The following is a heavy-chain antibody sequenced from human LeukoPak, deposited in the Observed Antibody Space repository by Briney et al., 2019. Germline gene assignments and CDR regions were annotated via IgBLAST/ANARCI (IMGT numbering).Heavy chain of an antibody. CDR1: GFTFSSYA. CDR3: AKCGSSSWGYYYYMDV. V-gene: IGHV3-23*01. Sequence: PGGSLRLSCAASGFTFSSYAMSWVRQAPGKGLEWVSAISGSGGSTYYADSVKGRFTISRDNSKNTMYLQMNSLRAEDTAVYYCAKCGSSSWGYYYYMDVWGKGTTVTVSS. CDR2: ISGSGGST. J-gene: IGHJ6*03. D-gene: IGHD6-13*01.